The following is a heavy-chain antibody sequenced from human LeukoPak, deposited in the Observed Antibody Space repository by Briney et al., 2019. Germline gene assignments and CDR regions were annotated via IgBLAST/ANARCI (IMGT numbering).Heavy chain of an antibody. Sequence: GGSLRLSCAAYGFTFSSYAMSWVRQPPGKGLEWVSAISGSGGSTYYADSVKGRFTISRDNSKNTLYLQMNSLRAEDTAVYYCAKGERGWYVSVRWGQGTLVTVSS. J-gene: IGHJ4*02. CDR1: GFTFSSYA. D-gene: IGHD6-19*01. CDR2: ISGSGGST. V-gene: IGHV3-23*01. CDR3: AKGERGWYVSVR.